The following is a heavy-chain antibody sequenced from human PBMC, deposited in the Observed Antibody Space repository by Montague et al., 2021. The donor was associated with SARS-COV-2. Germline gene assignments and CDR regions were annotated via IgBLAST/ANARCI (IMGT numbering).Heavy chain of an antibody. CDR2: ISYDGSNK. V-gene: IGHV3-30-3*01. Sequence: SLRLSCAASGFTFSSYAMHWVRQAPGKGLEWVAVISYDGSNKYYADSVKGRLTISRDNSKNTLYLQMNSLRAEDTAVYYCARDLTYYDILTGYVSYTDYYYYYGMDVWGQGTTVTVSS. J-gene: IGHJ6*02. D-gene: IGHD3-9*01. CDR3: ARDLTYYDILTGYVSYTDYYYYYGMDV. CDR1: GFTFSSYA.